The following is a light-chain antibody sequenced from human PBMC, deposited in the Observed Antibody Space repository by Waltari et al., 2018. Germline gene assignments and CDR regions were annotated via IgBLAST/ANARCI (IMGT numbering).Light chain of an antibody. CDR2: KDN. J-gene: IGLJ2*01. Sequence: SYELTQPPSVSVSPGQTARITCSGDALAQQYASWYQQKPGQAPMLLIYKDNERPSGIPERFSGSSSGTTVTLTISGVQAEDEADYYCQSEVNSRTYAILFGGGTKVTVL. CDR1: ALAQQY. V-gene: IGLV3-25*03. CDR3: QSEVNSRTYAIL.